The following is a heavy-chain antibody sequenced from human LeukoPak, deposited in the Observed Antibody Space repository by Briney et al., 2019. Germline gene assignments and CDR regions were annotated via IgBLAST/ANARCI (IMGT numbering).Heavy chain of an antibody. D-gene: IGHD6-19*01. V-gene: IGHV4-59*11. Sequence: KASETLSLTCTVSGGSISSHYWSWIRQPPGKGLEWIGYIYYSGSTNYNPSLKSRVTISVDTSKNQFSLKLSSVTAADTAVYYCARSSGWEADYWGQGTLVTASS. J-gene: IGHJ4*02. CDR1: GGSISSHY. CDR3: ARSSGWEADY. CDR2: IYYSGST.